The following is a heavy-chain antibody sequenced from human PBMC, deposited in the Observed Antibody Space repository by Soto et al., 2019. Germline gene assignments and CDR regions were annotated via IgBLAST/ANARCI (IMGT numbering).Heavy chain of an antibody. CDR2: IWYDGTKK. D-gene: IGHD1-26*01. CDR1: GSTFNYYG. CDR3: ARDGSSTHLYYGLDV. V-gene: IGHV3-33*01. Sequence: GGSLRLSCVASGSTFNYYGIHWVRQAPGKGLEWVAVIWYDGTKKDYVDSVQGRFTVSRDNSRNTVHLQMNSLRADDTAIYYCARDGSSTHLYYGLDVWGQGTLVTVSS. J-gene: IGHJ6*02.